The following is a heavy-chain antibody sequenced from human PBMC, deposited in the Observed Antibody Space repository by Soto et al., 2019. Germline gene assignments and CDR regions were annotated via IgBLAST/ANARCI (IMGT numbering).Heavy chain of an antibody. J-gene: IGHJ4*02. CDR1: GFSLSTSGVG. CDR3: ARLVVALITYHFDS. Sequence: QITLKESGPTLVKPTQTLTLTCTFSGFSLSTSGVGVGWIRQPPGKALEWLTFIYWDDDKRNSQFLTSRLTIPTDPSKNQLVPTITSMDLMDTATYYCARLVVALITYHFDSWGQGTLVTVSS. V-gene: IGHV2-5*02. CDR2: IYWDDDK. D-gene: IGHD3-16*01.